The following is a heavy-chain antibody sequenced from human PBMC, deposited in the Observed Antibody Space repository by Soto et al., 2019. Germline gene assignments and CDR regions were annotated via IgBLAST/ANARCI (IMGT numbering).Heavy chain of an antibody. CDR2: IYYSGST. V-gene: IGHV4-59*08. Sequence: PSETLSLTCTVSGGSISSYYWSWIRQPPGKGLEWIGYIYYSGSTNYNPSLKSRVTISVDTSKNQFSLKLSSVTAADTAVYYCARLGVLDVDYPDYYYYYYMDVWGKGTTVTVSS. J-gene: IGHJ6*03. CDR3: ARLGVLDVDYPDYYYYYYMDV. CDR1: GGSISSYY. D-gene: IGHD4-17*01.